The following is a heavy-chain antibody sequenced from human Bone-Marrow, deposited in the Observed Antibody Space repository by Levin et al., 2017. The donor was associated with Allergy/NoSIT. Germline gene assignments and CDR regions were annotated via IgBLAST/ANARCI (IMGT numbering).Heavy chain of an antibody. Sequence: PGGSLRLSCAASGFTFRIHWMSWVRQAPGKGLEWVANIKQDGSDKYYVDSVKGRFTISRDNAKRSLYLQMNSLRVEDTATYFCARDSISAADSMDSWGQGTLVTVSS. CDR2: IKQDGSDK. CDR1: GFTFRIHW. D-gene: IGHD6-13*01. CDR3: ARDSISAADSMDS. V-gene: IGHV3-7*01. J-gene: IGHJ4*02.